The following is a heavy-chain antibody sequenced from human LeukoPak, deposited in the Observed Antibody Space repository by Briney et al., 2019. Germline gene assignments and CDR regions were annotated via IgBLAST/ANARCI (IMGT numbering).Heavy chain of an antibody. J-gene: IGHJ4*02. Sequence: PGGSLRLSCAASGFTFSNAWMSWVRQAPGKGLEWVGRIKSKTDGGTTDYAAPVKGRFTISRDDSTNTLYLQMNSLKTEDTAVYYCTTRIPVAVLWDYWGQGTLVTVSS. CDR1: GFTFSNAW. D-gene: IGHD6-19*01. CDR2: IKSKTDGGTT. V-gene: IGHV3-15*01. CDR3: TTRIPVAVLWDY.